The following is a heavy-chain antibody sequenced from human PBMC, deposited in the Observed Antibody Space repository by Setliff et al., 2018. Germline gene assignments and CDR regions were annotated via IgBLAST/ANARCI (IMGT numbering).Heavy chain of an antibody. CDR1: GGSISSGSYY. V-gene: IGHV4-61*02. Sequence: SETLSLTCTVSGGSISSGSYYWSWIRQPAGKGLEWIGRIYTSGSTNYNPSLKSRVTISVDTSKNQFSLKLSSVAAADTAVYYCARRRDTAMVQIKLPPPHRLGRWFDPWGQGTLVTVSS. J-gene: IGHJ5*02. CDR3: ARRRDTAMVQIKLPPPHRLGRWFDP. CDR2: IYTSGST. D-gene: IGHD5-18*01.